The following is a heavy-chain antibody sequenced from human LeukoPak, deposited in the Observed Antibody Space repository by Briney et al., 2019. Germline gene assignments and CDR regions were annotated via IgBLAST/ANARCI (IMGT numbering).Heavy chain of an antibody. D-gene: IGHD6-19*01. V-gene: IGHV1-2*02. CDR1: GYTFTGYY. CDR2: INPNSGGT. J-gene: IGHJ4*02. CDR3: ARVDSSGWTKNY. Sequence: ASVKVSCKASGYTFTGYYMHWVRQAPGQGLEWMGWINPNSGGTNCAQKFQGRVTMTRDTSISTAYMELSRLRSDDTAVYYCARVDSSGWTKNYWGQGTLVTVSS.